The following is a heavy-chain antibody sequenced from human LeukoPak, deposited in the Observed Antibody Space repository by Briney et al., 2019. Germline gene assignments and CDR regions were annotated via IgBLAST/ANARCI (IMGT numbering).Heavy chain of an antibody. Sequence: SETLSLTCTVSGGSVSSGSYYWSWIRQPPGKGLEWIGYIYYSGSTNYNPSLKSRVTISVDTSKNQFSLKLSSVTAADTAVYYCARVGRTLLIDYWGQGTLVTVSS. V-gene: IGHV4-61*01. CDR1: GGSVSSGSYY. CDR2: IYYSGST. J-gene: IGHJ4*02. D-gene: IGHD2-8*01. CDR3: ARVGRTLLIDY.